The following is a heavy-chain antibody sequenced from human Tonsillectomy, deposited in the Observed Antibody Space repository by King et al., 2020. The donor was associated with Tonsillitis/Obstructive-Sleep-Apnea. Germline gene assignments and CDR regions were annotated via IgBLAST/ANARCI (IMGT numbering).Heavy chain of an antibody. CDR1: GGSISSYY. V-gene: IGHV4-59*08. CDR2: IYYSGST. Sequence: VQLQESGPGLVKPSETLSLTCTVSGGSISSYYWSWIRQPPGKGLEWIGYIYYSGSTNYNPSLKSRVTISVDTSKNQFSLKLSSVTAADTAVYYCARPNAPYSSSSNFDYWGQGTLVTVSS. J-gene: IGHJ4*02. CDR3: ARPNAPYSSSSNFDY. D-gene: IGHD6-6*01.